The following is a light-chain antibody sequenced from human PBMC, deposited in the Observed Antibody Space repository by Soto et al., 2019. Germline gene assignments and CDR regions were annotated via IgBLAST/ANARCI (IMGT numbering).Light chain of an antibody. J-gene: IGKJ2*01. CDR2: DAS. Sequence: DIQMTQSPSSLSASVGDRVTITCQASQDISNYLNWYQQKPGKAPKLLIYDASNLETGVPSRFSGSGSGTDLTSTISSLQPEDIATYYCQQYDYRPSYTFGQGTKVYIK. CDR3: QQYDYRPSYT. V-gene: IGKV1-33*01. CDR1: QDISNY.